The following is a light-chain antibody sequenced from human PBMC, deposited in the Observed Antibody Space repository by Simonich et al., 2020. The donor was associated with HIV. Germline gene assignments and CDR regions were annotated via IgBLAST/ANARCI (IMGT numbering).Light chain of an antibody. V-gene: IGLV2-14*03. Sequence: QSALTQPASVSGSPGQSITISCIGTSSDFGSYNYVSWYQHHPGKAPKLMIFNVTARPSGASIRFSGSKSGNTASLTISGLQAEDEADYYCSSYTSSSTLVIFGGGTKLTVL. J-gene: IGLJ2*01. CDR3: SSYTSSSTLVI. CDR2: NVT. CDR1: SSDFGSYNY.